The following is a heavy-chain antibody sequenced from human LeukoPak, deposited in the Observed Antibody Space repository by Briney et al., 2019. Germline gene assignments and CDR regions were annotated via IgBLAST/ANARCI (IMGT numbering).Heavy chain of an antibody. CDR2: INPNSGGT. D-gene: IGHD6-13*01. Sequence: ASVKVSCKASGYTFTGYYMHWVRQAPGQGLEWMGWINPNSGGTNYAQKFQGRVTMTRDTSISTAYMELSRLRSDDTAVYYCARGYSSSWWGLRGFDYWGQGTLVTVSS. V-gene: IGHV1-2*02. CDR1: GYTFTGYY. CDR3: ARGYSSSWWGLRGFDY. J-gene: IGHJ4*02.